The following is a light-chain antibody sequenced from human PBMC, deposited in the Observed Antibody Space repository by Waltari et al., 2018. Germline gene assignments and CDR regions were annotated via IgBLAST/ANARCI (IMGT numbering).Light chain of an antibody. J-gene: IGLJ3*02. CDR3: SSYITTNTLEL. CDR1: SSDVGTYNY. V-gene: IGLV2-14*03. Sequence: QSALTQPASVSGSPGQSITIPCTATSSDVGTYNYVSWYQQHPGKAPKLLIYDVSYRPSGVSYRFSGSKSGNTASLTISGLQAEDEADYYCSSYITTNTLELFGGGTSLTVL. CDR2: DVS.